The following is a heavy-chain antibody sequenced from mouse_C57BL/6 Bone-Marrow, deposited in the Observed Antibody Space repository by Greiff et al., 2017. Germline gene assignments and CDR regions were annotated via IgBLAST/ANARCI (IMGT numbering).Heavy chain of an antibody. J-gene: IGHJ4*01. CDR3: TRDPPLYGNYEKGAMDY. CDR2: ISSGGDYI. CDR1: GFTFSSYA. D-gene: IGHD2-1*01. Sequence: EVQGVESGEGLVKPGGSLKLSCAASGFTFSSYAMSWVRQTPEKRLEWVAYISSGGDYIYYADTVKGRFTISRDNARNTLYLQMSSLKSEDTAMYYCTRDPPLYGNYEKGAMDYWGQGTSVTVSS. V-gene: IGHV5-9-1*02.